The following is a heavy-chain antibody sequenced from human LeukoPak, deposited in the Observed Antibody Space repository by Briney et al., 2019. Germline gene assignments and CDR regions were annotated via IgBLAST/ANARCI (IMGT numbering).Heavy chain of an antibody. CDR3: ARETFGGTAFDI. D-gene: IGHD3-10*01. CDR2: IYPEDSDT. CDR1: EYDFANYW. Sequence: GESLKISCKGPEYDFANYWIGWVRQMPGKGLEWMGIIYPEDSDTRYSPSFQGHVTMSADTSIITAYLHWSSLKASDTAMYYCARETFGGTAFDIWGQGTMVTVSS. V-gene: IGHV5-51*01. J-gene: IGHJ3*02.